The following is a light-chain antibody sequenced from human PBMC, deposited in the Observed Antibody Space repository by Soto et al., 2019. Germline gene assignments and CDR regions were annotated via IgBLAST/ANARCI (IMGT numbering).Light chain of an antibody. CDR1: SSDVGGYNY. Sequence: QSVLTQPASVSGSPGQSITISCTGTSSDVGGYNYVSWYQHHPGKAPKLMIYDVSNRPSGVSNRFSGSKSGNTASLIISGLQAEDEADFSTYAFGTGTKVTVL. CDR2: DVS. V-gene: IGLV2-14*03. CDR3: YA. J-gene: IGLJ1*01.